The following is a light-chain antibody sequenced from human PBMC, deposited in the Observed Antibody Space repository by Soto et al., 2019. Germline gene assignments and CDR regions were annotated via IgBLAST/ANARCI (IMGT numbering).Light chain of an antibody. Sequence: DIQMTQSPSTLSASVGDRVTITCRASQNLNNWLAWFQQKPGKAPTLLIYKASGLESGVPSRLSGSGSGTEFTLTISSLQPDDFSTYYCRQYNSYPWTFGQGTKVEIK. J-gene: IGKJ1*01. CDR3: RQYNSYPWT. CDR1: QNLNNW. V-gene: IGKV1-5*03. CDR2: KAS.